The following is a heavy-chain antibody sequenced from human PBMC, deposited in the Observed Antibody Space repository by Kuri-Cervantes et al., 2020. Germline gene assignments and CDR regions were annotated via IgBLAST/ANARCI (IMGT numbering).Heavy chain of an antibody. V-gene: IGHV3-15*01. Sequence: GESLKISCAASGFTFSDSWMDWIRLAPGEGLEWVGRIKSKTDGGTTDYAAPVKGRFTISRDDSKNTLYLQMNSLKTEDTAVYYCTAYYYMDVWGKGTTVTVSS. CDR3: TAYYYMDV. CDR1: GFTFSDSW. J-gene: IGHJ6*03. CDR2: IKSKTDGGTT.